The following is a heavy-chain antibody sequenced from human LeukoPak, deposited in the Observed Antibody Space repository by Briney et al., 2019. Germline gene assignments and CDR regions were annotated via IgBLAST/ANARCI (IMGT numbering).Heavy chain of an antibody. V-gene: IGHV3-23*01. CDR2: ISGSGGST. J-gene: IGHJ3*02. D-gene: IGHD3-22*01. CDR1: GFTFSSYA. CDR3: AKDYYDSSGYPGLDAFDI. Sequence: GGSLRLSCAASGFTFSSYAMSWVRQAPGKGLEWVSAISGSGGSTYYADSVKGRFTISRDNSKNTLYLQMNSLRAEDTAVYYCAKDYYDSSGYPGLDAFDIWGQGTMVTVSS.